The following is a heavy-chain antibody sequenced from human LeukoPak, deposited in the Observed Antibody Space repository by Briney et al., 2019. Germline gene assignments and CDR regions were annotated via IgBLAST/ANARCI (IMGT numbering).Heavy chain of an antibody. D-gene: IGHD3-22*01. CDR1: GFTFSDYY. CDR2: ISSSGSTI. Sequence: GGSLRFSCAASGFTFSDYYMSWIRQAPGKGLEWVSYISSSGSTIYYADSVRGRFTISRDNAKNSLYLQMTSLRAEDTAVYYCARDWYYYDSSGYSRYFDYWAREPWSPSPQ. V-gene: IGHV3-11*01. CDR3: ARDWYYYDSSGYSRYFDY. J-gene: IGHJ4*02.